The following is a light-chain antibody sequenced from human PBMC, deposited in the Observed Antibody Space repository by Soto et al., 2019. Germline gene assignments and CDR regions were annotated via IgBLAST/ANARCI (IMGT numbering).Light chain of an antibody. Sequence: QSVLTQAPSESGTPGQRVTISCSGSISNIGGNTVNWYQQLPGTAPKLLMYTNNQRPSGVPDRFSGSKSVTSASLAISGLQSEDEADYYCAAWDDSLNGVVFGGGTKLTVL. V-gene: IGLV1-44*01. CDR2: TNN. CDR3: AAWDDSLNGVV. CDR1: ISNIGGNT. J-gene: IGLJ2*01.